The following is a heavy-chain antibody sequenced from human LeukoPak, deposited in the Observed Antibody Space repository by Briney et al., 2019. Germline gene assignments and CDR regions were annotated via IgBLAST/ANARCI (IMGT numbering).Heavy chain of an antibody. J-gene: IGHJ4*02. Sequence: SQTLSLTCTVSGGSISSGDYYWSWIRQPPGKGLEWIGYIYYSGSTYYNPSLKSRVTISVGTSKNQFSLKLSSVTAADTAVYYCAREGLGYCSSTSCYTYWGQGTLVTVSS. CDR1: GGSISSGDYY. CDR2: IYYSGST. V-gene: IGHV4-30-4*08. CDR3: AREGLGYCSSTSCYTY. D-gene: IGHD2-2*02.